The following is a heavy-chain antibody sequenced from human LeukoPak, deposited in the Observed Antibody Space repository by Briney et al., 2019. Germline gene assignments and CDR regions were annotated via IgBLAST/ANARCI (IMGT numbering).Heavy chain of an antibody. D-gene: IGHD4-11*01. CDR1: GYTFTSYG. J-gene: IGHJ4*02. V-gene: IGHV1-18*01. CDR3: ARWTTTYLDY. Sequence: GASVKFSCKASGYTFTSYGISWVRQAPGQGLEWMGWIRSYSGNTNYAQKLQGRVTMTRDTSTSTVYMELSSLRSEDSAVYYCARWTTTYLDYWGQGTLVTVSS. CDR2: IRSYSGNT.